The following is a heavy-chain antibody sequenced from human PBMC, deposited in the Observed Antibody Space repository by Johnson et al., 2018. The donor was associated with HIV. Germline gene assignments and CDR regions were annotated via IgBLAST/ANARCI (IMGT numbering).Heavy chain of an antibody. V-gene: IGHV3-33*06. D-gene: IGHD7-27*01. J-gene: IGHJ3*02. CDR1: GFTFNNYG. CDR2: IWYDGSKG. Sequence: VQLVESGGGVVQPGRSLRLSCAASGFTFNNYGMHWVRQAPGKGLEWVGVIWYDGSKGYYGDSVKGRFTISRDNSKNSLYLQMNSLRAEDTALYYCAKVKSWGLDAFDIWGQGTMVTVSS. CDR3: AKVKSWGLDAFDI.